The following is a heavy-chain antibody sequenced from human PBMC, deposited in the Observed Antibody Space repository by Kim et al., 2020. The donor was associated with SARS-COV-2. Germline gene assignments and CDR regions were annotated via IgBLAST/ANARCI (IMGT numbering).Heavy chain of an antibody. V-gene: IGHV3-23*01. D-gene: IGHD1-26*01. CDR2: GGST. Sequence: GGSTYHPDSVKGRFTISRDNSKKPLYLQMNRLRGEDTAVYYWAKDGGSYSWGQGTLVTVSS. J-gene: IGHJ4*02. CDR3: AKDGGSYS.